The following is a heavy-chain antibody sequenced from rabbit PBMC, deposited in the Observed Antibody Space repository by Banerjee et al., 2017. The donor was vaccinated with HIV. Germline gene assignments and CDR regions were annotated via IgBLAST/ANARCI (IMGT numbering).Heavy chain of an antibody. CDR2: IYGGSSGST. Sequence: QSLEESGGDLVQPEGSLTLTCTASGFSFSSSYYMCWVRQAPGKGLEWIACIYGGSSGSTDYASWVNGRFPISKTSSTTVTLQMTSLTVADTATYFCAREGASSAGYYLWGQGALVTVS. CDR1: GFSFSSSYY. CDR3: AREGASSAGYYL. V-gene: IGHV1S40*01. J-gene: IGHJ4*01. D-gene: IGHD1-1*01.